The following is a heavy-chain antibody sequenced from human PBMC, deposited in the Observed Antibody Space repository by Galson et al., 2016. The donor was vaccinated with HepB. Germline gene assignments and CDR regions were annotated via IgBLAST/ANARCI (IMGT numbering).Heavy chain of an antibody. CDR1: GFNFITTW. V-gene: IGHV3-74*01. CDR2: INGDRRIT. Sequence: SLRLSCAASGFNFITTWMHWVRRSPGKGLVWVSRINGDRRITNHADSVRGRFTISRDNAKNTVSLQMNSLRAEDTAIYYCVRDLLWGEGADAFDIWGQGTRVTVSS. D-gene: IGHD3-16*01. CDR3: VRDLLWGEGADAFDI. J-gene: IGHJ3*02.